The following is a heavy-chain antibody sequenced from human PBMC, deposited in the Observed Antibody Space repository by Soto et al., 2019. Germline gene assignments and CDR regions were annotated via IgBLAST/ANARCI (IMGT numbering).Heavy chain of an antibody. Sequence: ASVKVSCKASGGTFSSYAISWVRQAPGQGLEWMGGIIANHGNANYAQKLQGRVTMTTDASTSTAYMELSSLRSDDTAVYYCAGGTAAGKLDYWGQGTLVTVSP. CDR1: GGTFSSYA. V-gene: IGHV1-18*01. J-gene: IGHJ4*02. D-gene: IGHD6-13*01. CDR3: AGGTAAGKLDY. CDR2: IIANHGNA.